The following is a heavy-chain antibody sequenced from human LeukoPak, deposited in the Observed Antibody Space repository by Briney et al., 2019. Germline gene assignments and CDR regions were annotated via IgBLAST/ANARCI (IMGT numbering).Heavy chain of an antibody. CDR3: ARDQGYYDFWSGYYTPSY. CDR1: GFTFSSYA. J-gene: IGHJ4*02. D-gene: IGHD3-3*01. CDR2: ISYDGSNK. Sequence: PGRSLRLSCAASGFTFSSYAMHWVRQAPGKGLEWVAVISYDGSNKYYADSAKGRFTISRDNSKNTLYLQMNSLRAEDTAVYYCARDQGYYDFWSGYYTPSYWGQGTLVTVSS. V-gene: IGHV3-30*01.